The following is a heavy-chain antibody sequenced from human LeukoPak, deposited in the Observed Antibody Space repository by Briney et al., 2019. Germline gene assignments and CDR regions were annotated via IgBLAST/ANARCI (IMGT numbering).Heavy chain of an antibody. J-gene: IGHJ6*04. Sequence: GGSLRLSCATSGFTFSSYGMNWVRQAPGKGLEWVSYISSSGSTIYYADSVKGRFTISRDNAKNSLYLQMNSLRAEDTAVYYCAELGITMIGGVWGKRTTVTISS. CDR1: GFTFSSYG. CDR3: AELGITMIGGV. D-gene: IGHD3-10*02. V-gene: IGHV3-48*03. CDR2: ISSSGSTI.